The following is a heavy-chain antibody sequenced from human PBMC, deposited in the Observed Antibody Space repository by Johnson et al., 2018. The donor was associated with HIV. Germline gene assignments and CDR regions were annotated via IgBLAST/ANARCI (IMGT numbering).Heavy chain of an antibody. D-gene: IGHD3-10*01. CDR1: GFTFSSYG. V-gene: IGHV3-30*02. CDR2: ISDDVSST. Sequence: QVQLVESGGGVVQPGGSLRLSCAASGFTFSSYGMHWVRQAPGKGLEWVALISDDVSSTFYVDSVKGRFTISRDNANNTLYLQMSGLSAEDTAVYYCARGPLFYYSSGLWAFDIWGQGTMVTVSS. CDR3: ARGPLFYYSSGLWAFDI. J-gene: IGHJ3*02.